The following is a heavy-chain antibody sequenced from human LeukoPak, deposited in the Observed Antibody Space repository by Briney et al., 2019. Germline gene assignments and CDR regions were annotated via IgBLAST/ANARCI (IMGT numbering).Heavy chain of an antibody. D-gene: IGHD3-10*01. Sequence: GGSLRLSCAASGFTFSTYALSWVRQAPGKGLEWVSATSGSGGSTYYPDSVKGRFTISRDNSKNTLYLQMSSLRAEDTAVYYCAKEVPGGRPYYGSGLFDIWGQGTMVTVSS. V-gene: IGHV3-23*01. J-gene: IGHJ3*02. CDR2: TSGSGGST. CDR1: GFTFSTYA. CDR3: AKEVPGGRPYYGSGLFDI.